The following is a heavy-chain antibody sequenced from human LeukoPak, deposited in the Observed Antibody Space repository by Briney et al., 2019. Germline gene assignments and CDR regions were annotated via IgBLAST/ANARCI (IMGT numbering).Heavy chain of an antibody. CDR2: ISSSSSYI. Sequence: GGSLRLSCAASGFTFSSYSMNWVRQAPGKGLEWVSSISSSSSYIYYADSVKGRFTISRDNAKNSLYLQMNSLRAEDTAVYYCARGTIFEVVITQFDYWGQGTLVTVSS. CDR3: ARGTIFEVVITQFDY. V-gene: IGHV3-21*01. J-gene: IGHJ4*02. D-gene: IGHD3-3*01. CDR1: GFTFSSYS.